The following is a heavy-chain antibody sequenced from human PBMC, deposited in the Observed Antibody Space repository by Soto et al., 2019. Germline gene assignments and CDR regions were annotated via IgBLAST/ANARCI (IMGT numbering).Heavy chain of an antibody. CDR2: ISYDGSNK. CDR3: ASCGSRDRYGSFDY. Sequence: PGGSLRLSCAASGFTFSSYAMHWVRQAPGKGLEWVAVISYDGSNKYYADSVKGRFTISRDNSKNTLYLQMNSLRAEDTAVYYCASCGSRDRYGSFDYWGQGTLVTVSS. D-gene: IGHD3-10*01. V-gene: IGHV3-30-3*01. J-gene: IGHJ4*02. CDR1: GFTFSSYA.